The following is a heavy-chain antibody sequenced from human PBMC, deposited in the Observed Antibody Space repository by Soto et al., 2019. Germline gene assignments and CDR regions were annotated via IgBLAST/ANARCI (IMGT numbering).Heavy chain of an antibody. V-gene: IGHV3-11*01. CDR1: GFTFSDYY. D-gene: IGHD2-2*01. CDR3: ARARGGYCSSTSCYGGYYYYYYMDV. CDR2: ISSSGSTI. J-gene: IGHJ6*03. Sequence: GGSLRLSCAASGFTFSDYYMSWIRQAPGKGLEWVSYISSSGSTIYYADSVKGRFTISRDNAKNSLYLQMNSLRAEDTAVYYCARARGGYCSSTSCYGGYYYYYYMDVWGKGTTVTVSS.